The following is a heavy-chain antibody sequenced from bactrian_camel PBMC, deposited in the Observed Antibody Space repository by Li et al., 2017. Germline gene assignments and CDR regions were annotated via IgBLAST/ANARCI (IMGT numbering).Heavy chain of an antibody. J-gene: IGHJ4*01. CDR2: IDDVRHT. V-gene: IGHV3S26*01. Sequence: VQLVESGGGSVQTGGSLRLSCAPSGYTFSSYCLGWFRQAPGSERERIAAIDDVRHTSYADSVKGRFTISKDNAKNTVYLQMNSLKSEDTALYYCATQIGLGQGTQVTVS. CDR1: GYTFSSYC.